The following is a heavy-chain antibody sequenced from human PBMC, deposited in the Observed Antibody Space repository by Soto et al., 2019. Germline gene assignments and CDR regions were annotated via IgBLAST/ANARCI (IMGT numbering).Heavy chain of an antibody. J-gene: IGHJ5*02. Sequence: PSETLSLTCAVSGGSISSGGYSWSWIRQPPGKGLEWIGYIYHSGSTYYNPSLKNRDTISVDRSKNKFSLKLSSVTAADTAVYYCARTESGTFDPWGQGTLVTVSS. CDR1: GGSISSGGYS. CDR3: ARTESGTFDP. CDR2: IYHSGST. D-gene: IGHD1-7*01. V-gene: IGHV4-30-2*01.